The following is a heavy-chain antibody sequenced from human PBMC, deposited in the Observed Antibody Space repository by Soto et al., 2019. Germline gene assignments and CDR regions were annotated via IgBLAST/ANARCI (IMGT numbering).Heavy chain of an antibody. CDR3: GRCNGDDCHSPFDY. J-gene: IGHJ4*02. D-gene: IGHD2-8*01. Sequence: QVQLVESGGGVVQPGGSLRLSCAASGFTFNNYGMHWVRQAPGKGLEWVADITKNGRNKDYADSVKGRLAISRDNSKNTLELQMNSLRVEDTAMYYCGRCNGDDCHSPFDYWGQGTLVTVSS. CDR2: ITKNGRNK. V-gene: IGHV3-30*03. CDR1: GFTFNNYG.